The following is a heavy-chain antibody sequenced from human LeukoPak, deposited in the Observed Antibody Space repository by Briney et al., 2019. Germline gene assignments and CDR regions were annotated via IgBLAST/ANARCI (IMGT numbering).Heavy chain of an antibody. D-gene: IGHD3-22*01. V-gene: IGHV1-2*06. CDR3: AKVSYYYDSSGYLTDYYYYSMDV. CDR1: GYTFTGHY. Sequence: ASVKVSCKASGYTFTGHYMHWVRQAPGQGLEWMGRINPNSGGTNYAQKFQGRVTMTRDTSISTAYMELSRLRSDDTAVYYCAKVSYYYDSSGYLTDYYYYSMDVWGQGTTVTVSS. CDR2: INPNSGGT. J-gene: IGHJ6*02.